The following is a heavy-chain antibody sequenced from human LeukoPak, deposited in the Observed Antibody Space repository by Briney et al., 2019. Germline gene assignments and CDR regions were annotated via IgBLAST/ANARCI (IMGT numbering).Heavy chain of an antibody. CDR1: GYTFTSYD. CDR3: AKVFTMVRGSSEIDY. V-gene: IGHV1-2*02. D-gene: IGHD3-10*01. CDR2: MNPNSGGT. J-gene: IGHJ4*02. Sequence: ASVKVSCKASGYTFTSYDINWVRQATGQGLEWMGWMNPNSGGTNYAQKFQGRVTMTRDTSISTAYMELSRLRSDDTAVYYCAKVFTMVRGSSEIDYWGQGTLVTVSS.